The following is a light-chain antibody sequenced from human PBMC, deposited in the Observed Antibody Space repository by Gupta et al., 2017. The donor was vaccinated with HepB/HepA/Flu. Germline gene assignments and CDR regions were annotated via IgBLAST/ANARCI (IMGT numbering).Light chain of an antibody. CDR3: AAWDDSLSGPV. CDR1: SSNIGSNY. V-gene: IGLV1-47*01. J-gene: IGLJ2*01. Sequence: VLPHPPSASGTPGQRVTISCSGSSSNIGSNYVYWYQQLPGTAPKLLIYRNNQRPSGVPDRFSGSKSGTSASLAISGLRSEDEADYYCAAWDDSLSGPVFGGGTKLTVL. CDR2: RNN.